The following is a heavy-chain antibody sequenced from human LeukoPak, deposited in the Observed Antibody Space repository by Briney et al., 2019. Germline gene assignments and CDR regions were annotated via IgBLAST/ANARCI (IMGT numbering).Heavy chain of an antibody. D-gene: IGHD4-17*01. CDR1: GFTFSSYS. Sequence: PGGSLRLSCAASGFTFSSYSMNWVRQAPGKGLEWVSSISSSSSYIYYADSVKGRCTISRDNSKNTLFLQMNSLRAEDTAVYYCATPPTVTRNYWGQGTLVTVSS. CDR3: ATPPTVTRNY. CDR2: ISSSSSYI. J-gene: IGHJ4*02. V-gene: IGHV3-21*04.